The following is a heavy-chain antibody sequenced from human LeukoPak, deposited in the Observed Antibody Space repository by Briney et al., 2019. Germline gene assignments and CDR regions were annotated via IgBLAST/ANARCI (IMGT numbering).Heavy chain of an antibody. V-gene: IGHV3-23*01. D-gene: IGHD1-26*01. CDR1: GFTFSSYA. CDR3: AKAAYSGSRAGFDY. J-gene: IGHJ4*02. CDR2: ISGSGSST. Sequence: PGGSLRLSCAASGFTFSSYAMSWVRQAPGKGLEWVSAISGSGSSTYYADSVKGRFTISRDNSKNTLYLQMSSLRAEDTAVYYCAKAAYSGSRAGFDYWGQGTLVPVSS.